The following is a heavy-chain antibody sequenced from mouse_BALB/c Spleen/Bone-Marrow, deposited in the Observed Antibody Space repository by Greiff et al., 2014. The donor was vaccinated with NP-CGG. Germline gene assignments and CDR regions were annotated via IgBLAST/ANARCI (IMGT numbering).Heavy chain of an antibody. J-gene: IGHJ3*01. V-gene: IGHV2-4-1*01. CDR3: ARNGGTWFAY. Sequence: QVHVKQSGPGLVQPSQSLSITCTVSGFSLTSYGVHWVRQSPGKGLEWLGVIWSGGSTDYNASFISRLSISKDNSKSEVFFKMNRLQADDTAIYYCARNGGTWFAYWGQGTLVTVSA. CDR2: IWSGGST. CDR1: GFSLTSYG.